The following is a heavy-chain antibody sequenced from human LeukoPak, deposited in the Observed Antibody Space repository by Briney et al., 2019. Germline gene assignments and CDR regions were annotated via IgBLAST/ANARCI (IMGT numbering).Heavy chain of an antibody. CDR1: GGTFSSYA. J-gene: IGHJ4*02. Sequence: ASVKVSCKASGGTFSSYAISWVRQAPGQGLEWMGGIIPIFGTANCAQKFQGKVTITTDESTSTAYMELSSLRSEDTAVYYCATMAPLRFLWGQGTLVTVSS. CDR3: ATMAPLRFL. CDR2: IIPIFGTA. V-gene: IGHV1-69*05. D-gene: IGHD3-3*01.